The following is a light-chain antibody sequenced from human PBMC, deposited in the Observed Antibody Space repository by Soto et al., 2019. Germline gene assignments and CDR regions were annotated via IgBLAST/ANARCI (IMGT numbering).Light chain of an antibody. CDR3: AAWDDSLSGRRV. CDR1: SSNIGSNY. V-gene: IGLV1-47*01. CDR2: RNN. Sequence: QPVLTQPTSASGTPGQRVTISCSGSSSNIGSNYVYWYQQLPGTAPKLLIYRNNQRPSGVPDRFSGSKSGTSASLAISGLRSEDEADYYCAAWDDSLSGRRVFGGGTQLTVL. J-gene: IGLJ7*01.